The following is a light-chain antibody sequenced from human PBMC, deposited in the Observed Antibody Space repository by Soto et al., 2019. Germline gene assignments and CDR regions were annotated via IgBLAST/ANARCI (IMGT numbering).Light chain of an antibody. CDR1: QGISSY. Sequence: AIRMTQSPSSLSASTGDRVTITCRASQGISSYLAWYQQKPGKAPKLLIYAASTLQSRVPSRFSGSGSGTDFTLTISCLQSEAFSTYYCQQYYSYPTFGQGTKVEIK. V-gene: IGKV1-8*01. CDR2: AAS. CDR3: QQYYSYPT. J-gene: IGKJ1*01.